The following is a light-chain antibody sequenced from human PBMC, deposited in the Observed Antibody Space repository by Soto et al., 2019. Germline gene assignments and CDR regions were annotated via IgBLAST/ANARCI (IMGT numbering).Light chain of an antibody. CDR2: GAS. V-gene: IGKV3-20*01. J-gene: IGKJ1*01. Sequence: EIVMTQSPATLSVSPVEIATLSCMASQSVSSNLAWYQQKPGQAPRLLIYGASSRATGIPDRFSGSGSGTDFTLTISRLEPEDFAVYYCQQYGSSRWTFGQGTKVDIK. CDR3: QQYGSSRWT. CDR1: QSVSSN.